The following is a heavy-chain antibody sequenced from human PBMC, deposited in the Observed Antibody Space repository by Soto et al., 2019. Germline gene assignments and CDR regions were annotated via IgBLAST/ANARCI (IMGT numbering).Heavy chain of an antibody. V-gene: IGHV1-69*01. CDR2: IIPLFGTP. CDR1: GGIFSTYA. Sequence: QVQLVQSGAEVKKPGSSVKVSCKASGGIFSTYAISWLRQAPGQGLEWMGGIIPLFGTPNYAQRFQGRVTITEDESTSTAYMELSRLRSEDTAVYYCARDRDDYGSGNYYNRIDFWGLGTLVTVSS. CDR3: ARDRDDYGSGNYYNRIDF. J-gene: IGHJ4*02. D-gene: IGHD3-10*01.